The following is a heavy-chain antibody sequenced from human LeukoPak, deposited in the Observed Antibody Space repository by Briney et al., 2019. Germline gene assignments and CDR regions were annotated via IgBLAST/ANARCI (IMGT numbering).Heavy chain of an antibody. Sequence: GGPLRLSCASSGFTFSSYGMHWVRPAPAKGLDGVAVISYVGSNKYYADSVKGRFTISRDNSKNTLYLQMNSLRAEDTAVYYCAKPDYYDSSGYPTWGQGTLVSVSS. J-gene: IGHJ5*02. CDR3: AKPDYYDSSGYPT. V-gene: IGHV3-30*18. D-gene: IGHD3-22*01. CDR1: GFTFSSYG. CDR2: ISYVGSNK.